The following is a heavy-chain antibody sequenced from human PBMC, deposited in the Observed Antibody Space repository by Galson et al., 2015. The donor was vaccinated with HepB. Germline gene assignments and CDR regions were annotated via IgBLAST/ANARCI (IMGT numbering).Heavy chain of an antibody. Sequence: TLSLTCAVSGGSISSSNWWRWVRQPPGKGLEWIGEIYHSGSTNYNPSLKSRVTISVDKSKNQFSLKLSSVTAADTAVYYCARDVPSPPAFDIWGQGTMVTVSS. CDR2: IYHSGST. CDR3: ARDVPSPPAFDI. V-gene: IGHV4-4*02. J-gene: IGHJ3*02. CDR1: GGSISSSNW.